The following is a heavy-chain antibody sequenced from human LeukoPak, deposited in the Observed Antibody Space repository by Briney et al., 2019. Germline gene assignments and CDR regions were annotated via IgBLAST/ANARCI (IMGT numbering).Heavy chain of an antibody. CDR1: GFTFSTCA. J-gene: IGHJ4*01. Sequence: GGSLRLSCSASGFTFSTCAMHWVRQAPGKGLEYVSAINRDGGATYYADSVKGRFTISRDNSKNTLFLQMSSLRTEDTAMYYCVKLDGGYYYPRWGQGTLVTVFS. CDR2: INRDGGAT. CDR3: VKLDGGYYYPR. D-gene: IGHD3-10*01. V-gene: IGHV3-64D*08.